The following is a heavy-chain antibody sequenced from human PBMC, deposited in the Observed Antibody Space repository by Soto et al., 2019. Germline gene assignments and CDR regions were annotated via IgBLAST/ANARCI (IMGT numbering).Heavy chain of an antibody. D-gene: IGHD2-21*02. CDR1: GCSISSYY. J-gene: IGHJ4*02. V-gene: IGHV4-59*01. CDR3: ARAQDCGGDCYPYYFDY. CDR2: IYYSGST. Sequence: PSETLCLTCSVSGCSISSYYWSWIRQPPGKGLEWIGYIYYSGSTNYNPSLKSRVTISVDTSKNQFSLKLSSVTAADTAVYYCARAQDCGGDCYPYYFDYWGQGTLVTVSS.